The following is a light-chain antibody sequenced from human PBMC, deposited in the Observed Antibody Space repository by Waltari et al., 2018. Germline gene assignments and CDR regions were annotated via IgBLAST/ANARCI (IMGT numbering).Light chain of an antibody. V-gene: IGLV3-25*03. J-gene: IGLJ3*02. CDR1: SLPKKY. CDR3: QSAEFGATSYWV. Sequence: SYELTQPPSVSVSPGQTARIRCSGNSLPKKYAYWFRQRPGQAPVLMIYEDTKRPPGIPERVSGSTSGTTVTLTISAVQAEDEAVYYCQSAEFGATSYWVFGGGTKLTVL. CDR2: EDT.